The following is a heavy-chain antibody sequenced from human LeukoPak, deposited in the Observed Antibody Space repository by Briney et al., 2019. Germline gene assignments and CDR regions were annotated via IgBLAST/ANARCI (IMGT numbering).Heavy chain of an antibody. Sequence: ASVKVSCKASGYTFTSYGISWVRQAPGQGLEWMGWISAYNGNTNYAQKLQGRVTMTTDTSTSTAYMELRSLRSDDTAVYYCARGISGWYLVPPGYWGQGTLVTVSS. CDR2: ISAYNGNT. D-gene: IGHD6-19*01. CDR1: GYTFTSYG. CDR3: ARGISGWYLVPPGY. J-gene: IGHJ4*02. V-gene: IGHV1-18*04.